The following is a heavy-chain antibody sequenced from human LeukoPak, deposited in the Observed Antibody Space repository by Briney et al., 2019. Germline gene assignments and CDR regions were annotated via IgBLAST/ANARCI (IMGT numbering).Heavy chain of an antibody. J-gene: IGHJ4*02. V-gene: IGHV4-34*01. CDR3: ATYNSDAGGFDY. D-gene: IGHD1-20*01. Sequence: SETLSLTCAVYGGSFSGYYWSWIRQPPGKGLEWIGEINHSGGTNYNPSLKSRVTISLDTSKNQFSLKLNSVSAADTAVYYCATYNSDAGGFDYWGQGSLVTVSS. CDR2: INHSGGT. CDR1: GGSFSGYY.